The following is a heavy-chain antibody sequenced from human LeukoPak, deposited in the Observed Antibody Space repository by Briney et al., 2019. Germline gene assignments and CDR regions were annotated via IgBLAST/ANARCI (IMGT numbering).Heavy chain of an antibody. CDR1: GFTFSSYA. V-gene: IGHV3-30*04. J-gene: IGHJ6*02. CDR2: ISYDGSNK. CDR3: AKDRVEGYGYFYGMDV. D-gene: IGHD5-18*01. Sequence: GGSLRLSCAASGFTFSSYAMHWVRQAPGKGLEWVAVISYDGSNKYYADSVKGRFTISRDNSKNTLYLQMNSLRAEDTAVYYCAKDRVEGYGYFYGMDVWGQGTTVTVSS.